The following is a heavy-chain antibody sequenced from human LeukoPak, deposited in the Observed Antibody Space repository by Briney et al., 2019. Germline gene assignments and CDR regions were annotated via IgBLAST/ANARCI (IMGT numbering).Heavy chain of an antibody. CDR1: GYTFTGYY. CDR2: INPNRGGT. J-gene: IGHJ3*02. V-gene: IGHV1-2*02. D-gene: IGHD2-15*01. Sequence: ASVKVSCKASGYTFTGYYMNWVRQAPGQGLEWMGWINPNRGGTNYAQKFQGRVTMTRDTSISTAYMELSRLRSDDTAVYYCARVGVVVAAIAYDAFDIWGQGTMVTVSS. CDR3: ARVGVVVAAIAYDAFDI.